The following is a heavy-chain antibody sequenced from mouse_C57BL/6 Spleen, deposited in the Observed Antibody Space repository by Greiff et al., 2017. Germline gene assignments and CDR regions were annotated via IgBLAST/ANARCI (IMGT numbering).Heavy chain of an antibody. D-gene: IGHD6-2*01. CDR3: ARWSHLSVPYYAMDY. CDR2: IYPGDGDT. Sequence: QVQLQQSGAELVKPGASVKISCKASGYAFSSYWMNWVKQRPGKGLEWIGQIYPGDGDTNYNGKFKGKATLTADKSSSTAYMQLSSLTSEDSAVYFCARWSHLSVPYYAMDYWGQGTSVTVSS. V-gene: IGHV1-80*01. J-gene: IGHJ4*01. CDR1: GYAFSSYW.